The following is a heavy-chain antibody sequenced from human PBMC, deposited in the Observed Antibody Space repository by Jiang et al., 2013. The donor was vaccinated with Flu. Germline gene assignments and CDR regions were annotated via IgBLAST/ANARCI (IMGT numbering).Heavy chain of an antibody. CDR2: FDPEDGET. V-gene: IGHV1-24*01. D-gene: IGHD3-22*01. Sequence: SVKVSCKVSGYTLTELSMHWVRQAPGKGLEWMGGFDPEDGETIYAQKFQGRVTMTEDTSTDTAYMELSSLRSEDTAVYYCATSGEYYYDSSGALGYWGQGTLVTVSS. CDR3: ATSGEYYYDSSGALGY. CDR1: GYTLTELS. J-gene: IGHJ4*02.